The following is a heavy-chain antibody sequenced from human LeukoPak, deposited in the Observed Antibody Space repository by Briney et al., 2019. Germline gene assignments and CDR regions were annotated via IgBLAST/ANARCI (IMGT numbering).Heavy chain of an antibody. CDR3: ARATYYFDY. CDR1: GFTLSSYW. J-gene: IGHJ4*02. Sequence: PGGSLRLSCAASGFTLSSYWMSWVRQAPGKGLEWVANVKQDGSEKYYVDSVKGRFTISRDNAENSLYLQMNSLRAEDTAVYYCARATYYFDYWGQGTLVTVSS. CDR2: VKQDGSEK. V-gene: IGHV3-7*04.